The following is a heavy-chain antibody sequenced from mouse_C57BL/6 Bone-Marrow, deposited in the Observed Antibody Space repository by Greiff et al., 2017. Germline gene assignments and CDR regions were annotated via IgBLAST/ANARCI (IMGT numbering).Heavy chain of an antibody. V-gene: IGHV1-26*01. CDR3: ARARDGYYFYAMDY. CDR1: GYTFTDYY. Sequence: EVQLQQSGPELVKPGASVKISCKASGYTFTDYYMNWVKQSHGKSLEWIGDINPNNGGTSYNQKFKGKATLTVDKSSSTAYMELRSLTSEDSAVYYGARARDGYYFYAMDYWGQGTSVTVSS. CDR2: INPNNGGT. J-gene: IGHJ4*01. D-gene: IGHD2-3*01.